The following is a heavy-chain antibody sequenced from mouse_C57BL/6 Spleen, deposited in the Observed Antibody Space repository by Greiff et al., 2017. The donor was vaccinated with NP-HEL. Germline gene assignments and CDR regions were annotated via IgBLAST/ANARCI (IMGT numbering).Heavy chain of an antibody. D-gene: IGHD2-4*01. CDR2: IDPSDSYT. CDR3: ARSRDYDRYYFDY. V-gene: IGHV1-59*01. J-gene: IGHJ2*01. Sequence: QVQLQQSGAELVRPGTSVKLSCKASGYTFTSYWMHWVKQRPGQGLEWIGVIDPSDSYTNYNQKFKGKATLTVDTSSRTSYMQLSSLTSEDSAVYYCARSRDYDRYYFDYWGQGTTLTVSS. CDR1: GYTFTSYW.